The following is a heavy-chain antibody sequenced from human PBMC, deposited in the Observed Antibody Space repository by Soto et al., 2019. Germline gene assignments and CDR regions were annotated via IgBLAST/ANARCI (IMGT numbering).Heavy chain of an antibody. Sequence: PSETLSLTCAVSGGSISSSNWWSWVRQPPGKGLEWIGEIYHSGSTNYNPSLKSRVTISRDNSKNTLYLQMNSLRVEDTAVYYCARGLRSYGYFDYWGQGTLVTVSS. J-gene: IGHJ4*02. V-gene: IGHV4-4*02. D-gene: IGHD5-18*01. CDR2: IYHSGST. CDR1: GGSISSSNW. CDR3: ARGLRSYGYFDY.